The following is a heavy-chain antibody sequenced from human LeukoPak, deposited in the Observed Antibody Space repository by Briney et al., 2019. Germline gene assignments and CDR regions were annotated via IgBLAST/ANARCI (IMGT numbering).Heavy chain of an antibody. CDR1: GGSFSGYY. D-gene: IGHD3-16*01. Sequence: SETLSLTCAVYGGSFSGYYWSWIRQPPGKGLEWIGEINHSGSTNYNPPLKSRVTISVDTSKNQFSLKLSSVTAADTAVYYCARHYGPWGQGTLVTVSS. CDR3: ARHYGP. V-gene: IGHV4-34*01. CDR2: INHSGST. J-gene: IGHJ5*02.